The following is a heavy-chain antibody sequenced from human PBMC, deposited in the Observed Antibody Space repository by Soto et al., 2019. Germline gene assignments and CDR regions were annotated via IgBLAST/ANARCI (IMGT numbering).Heavy chain of an antibody. CDR2: IYYSGST. Sequence: SETLSLTCTVSGGSISSGDYYWSWIRQPPGKGLEWIGYIYYSGSTYYNPSLKSRVTISVDTSKNQFSLKLSSVTAADTAVYYCARLSYYYDSSGYYQYWGQGTLVTVSS. CDR3: ARLSYYYDSSGYYQY. CDR1: GGSISSGDYY. J-gene: IGHJ4*02. V-gene: IGHV4-30-4*01. D-gene: IGHD3-22*01.